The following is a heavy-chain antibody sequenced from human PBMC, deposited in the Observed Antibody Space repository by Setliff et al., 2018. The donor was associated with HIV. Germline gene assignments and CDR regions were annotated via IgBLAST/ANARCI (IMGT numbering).Heavy chain of an antibody. CDR1: GFTFSTFA. D-gene: IGHD6-6*01. CDR2: VSSSSTNFT. V-gene: IGHV3-21*05. CDR3: AGIYRSSWPFDACDI. J-gene: IGHJ3*02. Sequence: PGGSLRLSCVASGFTFSTFAMHWVRQAPGKGLEWVSVISYVSSSSTNFTKYADSVKGRFSISRDNARNSLYLQMNSLRAEDTAIYYCAGIYRSSWPFDACDIWGQGTMVTVSS.